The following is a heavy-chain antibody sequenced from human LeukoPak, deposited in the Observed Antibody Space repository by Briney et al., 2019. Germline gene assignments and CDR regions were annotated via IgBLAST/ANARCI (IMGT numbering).Heavy chain of an antibody. CDR2: ISSSSSYI. D-gene: IGHD3-9*01. CDR1: GFTFSSYS. CDR3: AREPLEGDDILTGYEH. Sequence: PGGSLRLSCAAYGFTFSSYSMNWVRQAPRMGFKRVSSISSSSSYIYYADSVKGRFTISRDNAKNSLYLQMNSLRAEDTAVYYCAREPLEGDDILTGYEHWGQGTLVTVSS. V-gene: IGHV3-21*01. J-gene: IGHJ1*01.